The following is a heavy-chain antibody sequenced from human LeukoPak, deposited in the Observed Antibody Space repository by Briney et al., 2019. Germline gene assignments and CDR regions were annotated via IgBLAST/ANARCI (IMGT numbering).Heavy chain of an antibody. D-gene: IGHD2-8*01. CDR2: IIPIFGTA. V-gene: IGHV1-69*13. J-gene: IGHJ6*02. CDR3: ASHCTNGVCLYYYYGMDV. Sequence: ASVKVSCKASGYTFTGYYMHWVRQAPGQGLEWMGGIIPIFGTANYTQKFQGRVTITADESTSTAYMELSSLRSEDTAVYYCASHCTNGVCLYYYYGMDVWGQGTTVTVSS. CDR1: GYTFTGYY.